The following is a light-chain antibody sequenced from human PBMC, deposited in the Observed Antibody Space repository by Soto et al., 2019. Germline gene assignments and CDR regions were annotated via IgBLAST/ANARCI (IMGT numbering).Light chain of an antibody. J-gene: IGKJ4*01. CDR1: QTIYTY. Sequence: DIVLTQSPATLSLSPGERATLACRASQTIYTYLDWYQQKPGQAPRLPIHDASFRATGIAARFSGSGSGTDFTLTISSLEPDDFAVYYCQQRYNWPVTFGGGTKVDIK. CDR3: QQRYNWPVT. V-gene: IGKV3-11*01. CDR2: DAS.